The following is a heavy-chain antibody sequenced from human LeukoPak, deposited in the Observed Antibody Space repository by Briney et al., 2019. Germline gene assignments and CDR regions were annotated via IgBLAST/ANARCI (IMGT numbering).Heavy chain of an antibody. V-gene: IGHV4-39*01. CDR2: IYYSGST. Sequence: SETLSLTCIVSGGSFSSSSYYWGWIRQPPGKGLEWIGSIYYSGSTYYNPSLKSRLTISVDTSKNQSSLKVSSVTAADTAVYYCARHKAPGAFDIWGQGTMVTVSS. CDR3: ARHKAPGAFDI. J-gene: IGHJ3*02. CDR1: GGSFSSSSYY. D-gene: IGHD1-1*01.